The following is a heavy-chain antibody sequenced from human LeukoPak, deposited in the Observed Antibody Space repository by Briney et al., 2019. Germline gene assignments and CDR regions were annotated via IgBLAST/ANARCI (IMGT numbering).Heavy chain of an antibody. CDR3: FTAQNYYDSSGYYYIDY. D-gene: IGHD3-22*01. V-gene: IGHV3-15*01. CDR2: IKSKTDGGTT. CDR1: GFTFSSYA. Sequence: PGGSLRLSCAASGFTFSSYAMSWVRQAPGKGLEWVGRIKSKTDGGTTDYAAPVKGRFTISRDDSQNTLYLQMNSLVTEDTAVYYCFTAQNYYDSSGYYYIDYWGQGTLVTVSS. J-gene: IGHJ4*02.